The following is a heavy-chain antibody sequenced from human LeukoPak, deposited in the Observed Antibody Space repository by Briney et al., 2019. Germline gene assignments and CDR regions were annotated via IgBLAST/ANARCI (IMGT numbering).Heavy chain of an antibody. D-gene: IGHD1-26*01. CDR3: ARHVAYSGSLRSRIDAFDI. J-gene: IGHJ3*02. V-gene: IGHV4-59*08. Sequence: SETLSLTCTVSGGSTRSYYWSWIRQPPGKGLEWIGYIYYSGSTTSNPSLKSRVPISVATSKNQFSLKLSSVSAADTAVYYCARHVAYSGSLRSRIDAFDIWGQGTMVTVSS. CDR1: GGSTRSYY. CDR2: IYYSGST.